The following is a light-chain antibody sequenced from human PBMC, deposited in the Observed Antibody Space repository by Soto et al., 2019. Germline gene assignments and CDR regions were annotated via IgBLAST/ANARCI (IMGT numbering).Light chain of an antibody. V-gene: IGKV1-5*01. CDR2: DAS. CDR3: QHYNSYSEA. CDR1: TSSSSW. J-gene: IGKJ1*01. Sequence: DIQMTQSPSTLSASVGDRVTITCRASTSSSSWLAWYQQKPGKAPKLLIYDASSLQSGVPSRFSGSGSGTEFTLTISSLQPDDFATYYCQHYNSYSEAFGQGTKVDIK.